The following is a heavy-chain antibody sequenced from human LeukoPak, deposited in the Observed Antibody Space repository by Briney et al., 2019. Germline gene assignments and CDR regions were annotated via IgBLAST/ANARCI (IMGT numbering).Heavy chain of an antibody. CDR2: INPNSGGT. CDR3: ARGSIVGATFDYFDY. Sequence: ASVKVSCKASGYTFTRYYMHWVRQAPGQGLDWMGWINPNSGGTNYAQKFQGRVTMTRDTSISTAYMELSRLRSDDTAVYYCARGSIVGATFDYFDYWGQGTLVTVSS. J-gene: IGHJ4*02. D-gene: IGHD1-26*01. CDR1: GYTFTRYY. V-gene: IGHV1-2*02.